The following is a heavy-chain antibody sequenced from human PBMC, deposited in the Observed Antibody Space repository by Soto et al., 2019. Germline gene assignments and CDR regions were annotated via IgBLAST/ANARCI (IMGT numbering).Heavy chain of an antibody. D-gene: IGHD2-15*01. J-gene: IGHJ6*03. CDR3: ARDRVIVVVKDYYMDV. CDR2: ISWNSGSI. CDR1: GFTFDDYA. V-gene: IGHV3-9*01. Sequence: GGSLRLSCAASGFTFDDYAMHWVRQAPGKGLEWVSGISWNSGSIGYADSVKGRFTISRDNAKNSLYLQMNSLRAEDTALYYCARDRVIVVVKDYYMDVWGKGTTVTVSS.